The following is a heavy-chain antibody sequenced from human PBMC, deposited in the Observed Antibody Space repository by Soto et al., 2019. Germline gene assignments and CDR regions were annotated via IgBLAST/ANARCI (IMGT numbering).Heavy chain of an antibody. CDR2: IYYSGST. CDR3: ATLSDISDAFDI. V-gene: IGHV4-31*03. J-gene: IGHJ3*02. D-gene: IGHD3-9*01. CDR1: GGSISSGGYY. Sequence: QVQLQESGPGLVKPSQTLSLTCTVSGGSISSGGYYWSWIRQHPGKGLEWIGYIYYSGSTYYNPSMKSRVTLSVDTSKTQSSLKLSFVTAADTAVYYWATLSDISDAFDIWGQGTMVTVSS.